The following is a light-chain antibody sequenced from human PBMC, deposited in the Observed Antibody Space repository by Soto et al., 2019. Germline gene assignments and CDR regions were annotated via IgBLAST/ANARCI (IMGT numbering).Light chain of an antibody. Sequence: EIVLTQSPGALSLSPGERATLSCRVSQSVSSTYLGWYQQKPGQAPRLLIYGTSNRASGIPDSFSGSGSGQEFTLTINRLEPEEFAVYYCQQYGSSPPDTFGQGTKREIK. CDR3: QQYGSSPPDT. CDR1: QSVSSTY. CDR2: GTS. J-gene: IGKJ2*01. V-gene: IGKV3-20*01.